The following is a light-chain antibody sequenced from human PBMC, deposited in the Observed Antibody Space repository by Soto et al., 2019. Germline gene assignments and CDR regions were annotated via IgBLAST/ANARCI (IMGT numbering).Light chain of an antibody. V-gene: IGKV1-12*01. J-gene: IGKJ5*01. CDR1: EDISTW. CDR3: QHADSFPLIT. CDR2: AAS. Sequence: DIQMTQSPSSVSASVGDRVTITCRSSEDISTWLAWYQQKPGEAPKLLIYAASSLQSGVPSRFSGSGSGTDFTLTISSLQPEDFATYYCQHADSFPLITLGQGTRLEIK.